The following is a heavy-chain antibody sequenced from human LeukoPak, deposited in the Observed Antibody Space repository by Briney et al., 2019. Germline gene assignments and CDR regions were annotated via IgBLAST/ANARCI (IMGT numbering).Heavy chain of an antibody. CDR2: IYHSGST. V-gene: IGHV4-4*02. D-gene: IGHD2-2*02. CDR1: GGSISSSNW. CDR3: ARHGRYCSSTSCYKRGGNWFDP. J-gene: IGHJ5*02. Sequence: SGTLSLTCAVSGGSISSSNWWSWVRQPPGKGLEWIGEIYHSGSTNYNPSLKSRVTISVDTSKNQFSLKLSSVTAADTAVYYCARHGRYCSSTSCYKRGGNWFDPWGQGTLVTVSS.